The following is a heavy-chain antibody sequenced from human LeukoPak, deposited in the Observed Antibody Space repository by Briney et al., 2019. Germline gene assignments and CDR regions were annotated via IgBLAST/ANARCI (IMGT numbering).Heavy chain of an antibody. D-gene: IGHD2-2*01. CDR3: ARDNSYCTSTSCYYNWFDP. V-gene: IGHV4-39*02. CDR1: GGSISSSSFY. CDR2: VYYSGNT. J-gene: IGHJ5*02. Sequence: PSETLSLTCTVSGGSISSSSFYWGWIRQPPGKGLEWIGTVYYSGNTYCNPSLQSRVTISVDTSRNQFSLKLSSVTAADTAVYYCARDNSYCTSTSCYYNWFDPWGQGTLVTVSS.